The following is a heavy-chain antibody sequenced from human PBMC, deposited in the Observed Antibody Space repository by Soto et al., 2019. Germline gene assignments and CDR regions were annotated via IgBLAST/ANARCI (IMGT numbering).Heavy chain of an antibody. Sequence: PGGSLRLSCAASGFTFSSYGMHWVRQAPGKGLEWVAVIWYDGSNKYYADSVKGRFTISRDNSKNTLYLQMNSLRAEDTAVYYCARALLTIEQDVSSYYYGMYVCSQGTTVTVSS. CDR1: GFTFSSYG. D-gene: IGHD6-13*01. V-gene: IGHV3-33*01. CDR3: ARALLTIEQDVSSYYYGMYV. J-gene: IGHJ6*02. CDR2: IWYDGSNK.